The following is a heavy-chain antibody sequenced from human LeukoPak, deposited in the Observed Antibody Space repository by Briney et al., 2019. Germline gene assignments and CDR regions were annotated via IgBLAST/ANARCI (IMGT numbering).Heavy chain of an antibody. CDR2: ISTSSSYI. D-gene: IGHD1-26*01. CDR3: ARDRRGIGKAFDI. CDR1: GFTFSTYS. Sequence: GGSLRLSCAASGFTFSTYSMNWVRQAPGKGLEWVSSISTSSSYIYYADSMKGRFTISRDNAKNSLYLQMNSLRAEDTAVYYCARDRRGIGKAFDIWGQGTMVTVSS. J-gene: IGHJ3*02. V-gene: IGHV3-21*01.